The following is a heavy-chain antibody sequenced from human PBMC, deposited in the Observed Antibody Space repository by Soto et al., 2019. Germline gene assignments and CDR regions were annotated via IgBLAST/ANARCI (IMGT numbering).Heavy chain of an antibody. CDR2: ISGSGGST. CDR3: AKPRVAGGYYYYGMDV. J-gene: IGHJ6*02. CDR1: GFTFSSYA. D-gene: IGHD2-15*01. V-gene: IGHV3-23*01. Sequence: GGSLRLSCAASGFTFSSYAMSWVRQAPGKGLEWVSAISGSGGSTYYADSVKGRFTISRDNSKNTLYLQMNSLRAEDTAVYYCAKPRVAGGYYYYGMDVWGQGTTVTVSS.